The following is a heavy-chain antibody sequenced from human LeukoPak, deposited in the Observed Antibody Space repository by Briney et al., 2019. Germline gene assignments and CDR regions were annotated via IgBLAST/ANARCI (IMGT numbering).Heavy chain of an antibody. V-gene: IGHV5-51*01. Sequence: GESLKISCKGSGYSFTSYWIGWVRQMPGKGLEWMGIIYPGDSDTRYSPSFQGQVTISADKSISTAYLQWSSLKASDTAMYYCARLDYTYGDYVDYYYYMDVWGKGTTVTVSS. CDR2: IYPGDSDT. CDR3: ARLDYTYGDYVDYYYYMDV. J-gene: IGHJ6*03. CDR1: GYSFTSYW. D-gene: IGHD4-17*01.